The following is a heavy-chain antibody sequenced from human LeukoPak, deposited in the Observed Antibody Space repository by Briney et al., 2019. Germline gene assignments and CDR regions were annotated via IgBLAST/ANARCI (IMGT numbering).Heavy chain of an antibody. CDR2: INPTSGAT. CDR1: GYTFTDYF. J-gene: IGHJ4*02. Sequence: ASVKVSCKASGYTFTDYFLHWVRPAPGQGLEWMGWINPTSGATYYAQKFQGRVTMTRDRSINTASMELSRLNSDDTAVYYCARGDPLGYCSDNCYSFDYWGQGTLVTVSS. V-gene: IGHV1-2*02. D-gene: IGHD2-15*01. CDR3: ARGDPLGYCSDNCYSFDY.